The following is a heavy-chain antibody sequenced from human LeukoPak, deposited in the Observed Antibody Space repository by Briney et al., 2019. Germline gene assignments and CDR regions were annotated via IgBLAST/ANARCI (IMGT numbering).Heavy chain of an antibody. CDR2: SSAYNGNT. Sequence: VSVKVSCKASGYTFTSFGISWVRQAPGQGLEWMGWSSAYNGNTKYAQNVQGRVTMTADTSTDTAYMELRSLRSDDTAVYYCARDLGEDTTMIFFDFWGQGTLVTVSS. D-gene: IGHD5-18*01. J-gene: IGHJ4*02. V-gene: IGHV1-18*01. CDR3: ARDLGEDTTMIFFDF. CDR1: GYTFTSFG.